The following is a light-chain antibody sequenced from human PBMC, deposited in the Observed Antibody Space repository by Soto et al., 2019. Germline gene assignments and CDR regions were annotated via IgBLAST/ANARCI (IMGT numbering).Light chain of an antibody. CDR1: QSVSSN. Sequence: EIVMTQSPAILSVSPGERATLSCRASQSVSSNLAWYQQKPGQAPRLLIYGASTRATGIPARYSGSGSGTEFTLTISCLQSADFAVDYCHQYKIWLITFGQETRLEIK. V-gene: IGKV3-15*01. J-gene: IGKJ5*01. CDR3: HQYKIWLIT. CDR2: GAS.